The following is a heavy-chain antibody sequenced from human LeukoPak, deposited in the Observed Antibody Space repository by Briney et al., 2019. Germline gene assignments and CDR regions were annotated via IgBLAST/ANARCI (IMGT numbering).Heavy chain of an antibody. CDR2: IGAYNGNT. Sequence: GASVKVSCKASGYTFTSYGISWVRQAPGQGLEWMGWIGAYNGNTNYAQKLQGRVTMTTDTSTSTAYMELRSLRSDDTAVYYCARDLEVDTAMAYRNWGQGTLVTVSS. V-gene: IGHV1-18*01. CDR3: ARDLEVDTAMAYRN. J-gene: IGHJ4*02. D-gene: IGHD5-18*01. CDR1: GYTFTSYG.